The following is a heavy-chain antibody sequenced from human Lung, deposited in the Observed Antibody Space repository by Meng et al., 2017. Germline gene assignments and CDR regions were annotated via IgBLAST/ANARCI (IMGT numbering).Heavy chain of an antibody. CDR3: ARGPGAVRSPYYFDY. Sequence: QVQLVQYGEEVKKPGAAGKVRCKASGYTFIIYDISWVRQAAGQGLEWMGWMNPNTGNTGYAQKFQGRVTMTRDTAINTAYMELSSLIFDDTAVYYCARGPGAVRSPYYFDYWGQGTLVTVSS. V-gene: IGHV1-8*01. J-gene: IGHJ4*02. CDR1: GYTFIIYD. CDR2: MNPNTGNT. D-gene: IGHD2-15*01.